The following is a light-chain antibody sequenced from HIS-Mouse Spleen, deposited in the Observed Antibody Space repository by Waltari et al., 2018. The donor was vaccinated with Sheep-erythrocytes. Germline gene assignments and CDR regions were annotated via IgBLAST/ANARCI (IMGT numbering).Light chain of an antibody. J-gene: IGKJ4*01. CDR3: QQYNSYSPLT. Sequence: DIQMTQSPSTLSASVGDRVTITCRASQSISSWLAWYQQKPGKAPKLLIYKASSLEIGVPSRFSGSGSGTEFTLTISSLQPDDVATYYCQQYNSYSPLTFGGGTKVEIK. CDR1: QSISSW. CDR2: KAS. V-gene: IGKV1-5*03.